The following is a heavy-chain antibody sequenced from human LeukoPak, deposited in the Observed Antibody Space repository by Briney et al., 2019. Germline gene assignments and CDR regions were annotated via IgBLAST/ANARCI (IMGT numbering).Heavy chain of an antibody. CDR2: ISSSRSTT. J-gene: IGHJ4*02. Sequence: GGSLRLSCAASGFTFSRYSMTWVRQAPGKGLEWISFISSSRSTTYYADSVKGRCTISRDNGKNSMYLQMHSLRAEDTAVYYCVREAVAKKGFDYWGQGTLVTVSS. CDR3: VREAVAKKGFDY. CDR1: GFTFSRYS. V-gene: IGHV3-48*01. D-gene: IGHD6-19*01.